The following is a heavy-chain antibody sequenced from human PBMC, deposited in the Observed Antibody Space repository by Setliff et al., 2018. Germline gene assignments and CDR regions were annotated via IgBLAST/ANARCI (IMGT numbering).Heavy chain of an antibody. Sequence: GGSLRLSCAASGFTFSSYWMHWVRQAPGKGLVWVSYISSSGSTIYYADSVQGRFTISRDNAKNSLYLRMNALRAEDTGLYYCARDRGQVTVNNRYGFYYYGMDVWGQGTTVTVSS. CDR1: GFTFSSYW. CDR2: ISSSGSTI. V-gene: IGHV3-48*04. J-gene: IGHJ6*02. CDR3: ARDRGQVTVNNRYGFYYYGMDV. D-gene: IGHD3-16*02.